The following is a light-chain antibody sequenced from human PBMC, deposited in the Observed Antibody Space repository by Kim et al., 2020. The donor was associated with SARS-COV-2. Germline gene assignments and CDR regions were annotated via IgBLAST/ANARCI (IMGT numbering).Light chain of an antibody. J-gene: IGKJ5*01. CDR1: QSIRMF. CDR2: AAS. Sequence: ASVGDRVTIPCRASQSIRMFLNWYQQKPGKAPNLLVSAASSLQTGVPSRVSGSGSGTDFTLTISSLQPEDSATYFCQQSFSSPFTFGQGTRLEIK. CDR3: QQSFSSPFT. V-gene: IGKV1-39*01.